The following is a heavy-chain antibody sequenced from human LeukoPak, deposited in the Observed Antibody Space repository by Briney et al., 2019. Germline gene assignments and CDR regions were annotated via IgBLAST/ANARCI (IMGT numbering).Heavy chain of an antibody. V-gene: IGHV1-18*04. J-gene: IGHJ4*02. CDR1: GYTFTGYY. CDR3: ARDQGYYDFWSGYYPLYYFDY. D-gene: IGHD3-3*01. CDR2: ISAYNGNT. Sequence: ASVKVSCKASGYTFTGYYMHWVRQAPGQGLEWMGWISAYNGNTNYAQKLQGRVTMTTDTSTSTAYMELRSLRSDDTAVYYCARDQGYYDFWSGYYPLYYFDYWGQGTLVTVSS.